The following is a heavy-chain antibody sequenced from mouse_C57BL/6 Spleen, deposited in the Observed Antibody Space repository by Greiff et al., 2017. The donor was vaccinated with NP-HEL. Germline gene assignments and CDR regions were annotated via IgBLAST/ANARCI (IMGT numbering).Heavy chain of an antibody. Sequence: VQLQQPGAELVMPGASVKLSCKASGYTFTSYWMHWVKQRPGQGLEWIGEIDPSDSYTNYNQKFKGKSTLTVDKSSSTAYMQLSSLTSEDSAVYYCARLGAGDFDYWGQGTTLTVSS. CDR3: ARLGAGDFDY. D-gene: IGHD4-1*01. CDR1: GYTFTSYW. J-gene: IGHJ2*01. CDR2: IDPSDSYT. V-gene: IGHV1-69*01.